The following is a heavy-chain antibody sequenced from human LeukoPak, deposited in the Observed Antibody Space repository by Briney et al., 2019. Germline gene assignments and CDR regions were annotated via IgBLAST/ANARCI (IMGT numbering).Heavy chain of an antibody. J-gene: IGHJ3*02. CDR2: ISGSGGST. CDR3: AMSYYYDSSGYYYAFDI. CDR1: GFTFSSYA. D-gene: IGHD3-22*01. Sequence: GGSLRLSCAASGFTFSSYAMSWVRQAPGKVLEWVSAISGSGGSTYYADSVRGRFTISRDNSKNTLYLQMNSLRAEDAAVYYCAMSYYYDSSGYYYAFDIWGQGTMVTVSS. V-gene: IGHV3-23*01.